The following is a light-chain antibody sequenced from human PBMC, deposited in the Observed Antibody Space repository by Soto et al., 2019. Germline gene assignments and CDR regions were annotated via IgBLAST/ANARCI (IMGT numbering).Light chain of an antibody. CDR3: QKYNSAPSLT. Sequence: DIQMTQSPSSLSASVGDRVSITCRASQGISNFLAWYQHKPGKVPKLLIYAASTLQSGVPSRFSGSGSGTHFTLTISSLQPEDVATYYCQKYNSAPSLTFGGGTKVEIK. CDR2: AAS. CDR1: QGISNF. J-gene: IGKJ4*01. V-gene: IGKV1-27*01.